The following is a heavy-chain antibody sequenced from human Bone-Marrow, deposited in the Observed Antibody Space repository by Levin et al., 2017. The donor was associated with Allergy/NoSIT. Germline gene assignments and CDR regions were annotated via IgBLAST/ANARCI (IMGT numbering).Heavy chain of an antibody. Sequence: QAGGSLRLSCAASGFTFSSYGMHWVRQAPGKGLEWVAVISYDGSNKYYADSVKGRFTISRDNSKNTLYLQMNSLRAEDTAVYYCAKHSSPGLRGLDYWGQGTLVTVSS. D-gene: IGHD3-10*01. J-gene: IGHJ4*02. CDR1: GFTFSSYG. V-gene: IGHV3-30*18. CDR3: AKHSSPGLRGLDY. CDR2: ISYDGSNK.